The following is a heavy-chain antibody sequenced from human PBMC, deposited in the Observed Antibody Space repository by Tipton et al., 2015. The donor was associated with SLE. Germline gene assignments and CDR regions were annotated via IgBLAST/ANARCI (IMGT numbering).Heavy chain of an antibody. J-gene: IGHJ4*02. Sequence: TLSLTCAVSGYSISSGYYWGWIRQPPGKGLEWIGFIYYSGSTNYNPSLKSRVTISVDTSKNQFSLKLNSVTAADTAVYYCARQSPHIAATGTPFDYWGQGTLVTVSS. CDR2: IYYSGST. CDR1: GYSISSGYY. D-gene: IGHD6-13*01. V-gene: IGHV4-38-2*01. CDR3: ARQSPHIAATGTPFDY.